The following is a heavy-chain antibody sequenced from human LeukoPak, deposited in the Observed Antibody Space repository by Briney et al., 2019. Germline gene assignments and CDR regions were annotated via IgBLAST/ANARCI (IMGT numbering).Heavy chain of an antibody. V-gene: IGHV4-34*01. D-gene: IGHD6-13*01. CDR1: GGSFSGYY. Sequence: SETLSLTCAVYGGSFSGYYWSWIRQPPGKGLEWIGEINHSGSTNYNPSLKSRVTISVDTSKNQFSLKLSSVTAADTAVYYCARSSGSSWHNYYYYYMDVWGKGTTVTISS. CDR3: ARSSGSSWHNYYYYYMDV. J-gene: IGHJ6*03. CDR2: INHSGST.